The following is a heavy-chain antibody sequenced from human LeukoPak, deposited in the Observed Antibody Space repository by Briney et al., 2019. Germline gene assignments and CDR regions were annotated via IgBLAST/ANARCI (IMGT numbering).Heavy chain of an antibody. CDR2: IYYSVST. V-gene: IGHV4-59*01. D-gene: IGHD3-10*01. CDR3: ARDVSIRDYYYGMDV. J-gene: IGHJ6*02. CDR1: GGSISSDY. Sequence: PSGTLSLTWTVSGGSISSDYWSWIRQPPGKGLEGIGYIYYSVSTSYNPSLKSRVTISVYTSKNQFSLRLSSVTAADTAMYYCARDVSIRDYYYGMDVWGQGTTVTVSS.